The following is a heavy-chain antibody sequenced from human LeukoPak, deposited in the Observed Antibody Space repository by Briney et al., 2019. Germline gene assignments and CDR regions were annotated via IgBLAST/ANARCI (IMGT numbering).Heavy chain of an antibody. CDR2: IYYSGST. Sequence: PSETLSLTCTVSGGSISSSSYYWGWIRQPPGKGLEWIGSIYYSGSTYYNPSLKSRVTISVDTSKNQFSLKLSSVTAADTAVYYCASEQQLVLRAWGQGTMVTVSP. V-gene: IGHV4-39*07. CDR3: ASEQQLVLRA. CDR1: GGSISSSSYY. J-gene: IGHJ3*01. D-gene: IGHD6-13*01.